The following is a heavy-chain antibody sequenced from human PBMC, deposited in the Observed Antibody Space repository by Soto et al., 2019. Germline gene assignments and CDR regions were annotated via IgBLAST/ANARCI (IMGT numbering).Heavy chain of an antibody. Sequence: ASVKVSCKTSGYSFTSLDINWVRQATGQGPEWMGWMSPQRGNTGYAQKFQGRVTMTWDISISTAYMELNSPTSEDTAVYYCARGITAGYDYWGQGTLVTVSS. J-gene: IGHJ4*02. CDR1: GYSFTSLD. D-gene: IGHD3-16*01. CDR2: MSPQRGNT. CDR3: ARGITAGYDY. V-gene: IGHV1-8*01.